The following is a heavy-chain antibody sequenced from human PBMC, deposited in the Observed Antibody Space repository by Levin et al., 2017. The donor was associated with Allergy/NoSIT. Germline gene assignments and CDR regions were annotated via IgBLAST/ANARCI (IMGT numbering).Heavy chain of an antibody. D-gene: IGHD4-17*01. Sequence: GGSLRLSCAASGFTFSDYYMSWIRQAPGKGLEWVSYISSSSSYTNYADSVKGRFTISRDNAKNSLYLQMNSLRAEDTAVYYCARVLSTVTTPFDYWGQGTLVTVSS. V-gene: IGHV3-11*06. J-gene: IGHJ4*02. CDR1: GFTFSDYY. CDR2: ISSSSSYT. CDR3: ARVLSTVTTPFDY.